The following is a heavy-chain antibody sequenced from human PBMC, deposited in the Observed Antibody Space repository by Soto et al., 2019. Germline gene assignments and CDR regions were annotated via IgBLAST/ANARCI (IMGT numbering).Heavy chain of an antibody. D-gene: IGHD2-21*02. J-gene: IGHJ4*02. CDR2: IYYSGST. CDR1: GGSISSGDYY. V-gene: IGHV4-30-4*01. Sequence: SETLSLTCTVSGGSISSGDYYWSWIRQPPGKGLEWIGYIYYSGSTYYNPSLKSRVTISVDTSKNQFSLKLSSVTAADTAVYYCARVVPCGGDCLNFDYWGQGTLVPSPQ. CDR3: ARVVPCGGDCLNFDY.